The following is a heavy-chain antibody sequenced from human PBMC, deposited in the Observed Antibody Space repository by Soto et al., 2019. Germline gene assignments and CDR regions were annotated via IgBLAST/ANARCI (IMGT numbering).Heavy chain of an antibody. CDR3: ARDRLPYYYDSSGYVNYYYYGMDV. Sequence: GGSLRLSCAASGFTFSSYAMSWVRQAPGKXLEWVSAISGSGGSTYYADSVKGRFTISRDNSKNTLYLQMNSLRAEDTAVYYCARDRLPYYYDSSGYVNYYYYGMDVWGQGTTVTVSS. CDR1: GFTFSSYA. J-gene: IGHJ6*02. D-gene: IGHD3-22*01. V-gene: IGHV3-23*01. CDR2: ISGSGGST.